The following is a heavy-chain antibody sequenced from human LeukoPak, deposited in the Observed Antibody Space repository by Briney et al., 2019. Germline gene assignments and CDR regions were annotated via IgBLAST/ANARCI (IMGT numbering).Heavy chain of an antibody. V-gene: IGHV1-46*01. J-gene: IGHJ4*02. CDR3: ATGAEPGPPYYYDSSGYYFSY. D-gene: IGHD3-22*01. CDR2: INPSGGST. CDR1: GYTFTSYY. Sequence: ASVKVSCKASGYTFTSYYMHWVRQAPGQGLEWMGIINPSGGSTIYAQKFQGRVTMTEDTSTDTAYMELSSLRSEDTAVYYCATGAEPGPPYYYDSSGYYFSYWGQGTLVTVSS.